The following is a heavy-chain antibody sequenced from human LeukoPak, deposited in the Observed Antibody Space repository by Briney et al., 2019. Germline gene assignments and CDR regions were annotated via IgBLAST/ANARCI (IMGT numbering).Heavy chain of an antibody. J-gene: IGHJ4*02. CDR2: IYYSGST. CDR3: ARASLLCGGDCSPEGWDY. Sequence: SETLSLTCTVSGGSISSSSYYWGWIRQPPGKGLEWIGSIYYSGSTYYNPSLKSRVTISVDTSKNQFSLNLSSVTAADTAVYYCARASLLCGGDCSPEGWDYWGQGTLVTVSS. V-gene: IGHV4-39*07. CDR1: GGSISSSSYY. D-gene: IGHD2-21*01.